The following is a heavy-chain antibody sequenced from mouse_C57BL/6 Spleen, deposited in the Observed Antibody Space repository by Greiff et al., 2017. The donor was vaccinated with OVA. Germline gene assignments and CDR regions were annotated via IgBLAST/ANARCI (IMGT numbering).Heavy chain of an antibody. V-gene: IGHV5-4*01. J-gene: IGHJ3*01. CDR2: ISDGGSYT. Sequence: EVQRVESGGGLVKPGGSLKLSCAASGFTFSSYAMSWVRQTPEKRLEWVATISDGGSYTYYPDNVKGRFTISRDNAKNNLYLQMSHLKSEDTAMYYCAREYYYGSSYGWFAYWGQGTLVTVSA. D-gene: IGHD1-1*01. CDR3: AREYYYGSSYGWFAY. CDR1: GFTFSSYA.